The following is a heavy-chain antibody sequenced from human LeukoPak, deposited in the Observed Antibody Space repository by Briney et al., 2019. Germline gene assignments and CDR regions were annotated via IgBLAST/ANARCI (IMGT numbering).Heavy chain of an antibody. V-gene: IGHV3-11*01. D-gene: IGHD2-8*01. CDR2: IRNSGSTI. Sequence: RAGGSLRLSCAASGFIFNKYYMSWIRQAPGKGLEWVSYIRNSGSTIYYPYTVKGRFPVSRDNAKNSLYLQLNSLRAEDTAVYYCARSFLGVGDAFDLWGQGTMVTVSS. CDR1: GFIFNKYY. CDR3: ARSFLGVGDAFDL. J-gene: IGHJ3*01.